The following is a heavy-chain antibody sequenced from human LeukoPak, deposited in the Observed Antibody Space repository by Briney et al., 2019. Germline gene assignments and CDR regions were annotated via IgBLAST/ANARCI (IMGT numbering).Heavy chain of an antibody. D-gene: IGHD1-26*01. V-gene: IGHV3-33*08. Sequence: SGGSLRLSCAASGFTFSSYGMHWVRQAPGKGLEWVAVIWYDGSNKYYADSVKGRFTISRDNSKNTLYLQMNSLRAEDTAVYYCARAVVGATTDYFDYWGQGTLVTVSS. J-gene: IGHJ4*02. CDR1: GFTFSSYG. CDR2: IWYDGSNK. CDR3: ARAVVGATTDYFDY.